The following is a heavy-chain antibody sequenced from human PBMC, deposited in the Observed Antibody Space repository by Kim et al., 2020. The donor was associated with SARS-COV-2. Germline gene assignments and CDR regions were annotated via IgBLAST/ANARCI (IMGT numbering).Heavy chain of an antibody. CDR3: ARDPSSPRGGWTSEIAAAGPAGETDY. D-gene: IGHD6-13*01. Sequence: GVSLRLSCAASGFTFSSYWMSWVRQAPGKGLEWVANIKQDGSEKYYVDSVKGRFTISRDNAKNSLYLQMNSLRAEDTAVYYCARDPSSPRGGWTSEIAAAGPAGETDYWGQGTLVTVSS. J-gene: IGHJ4*02. CDR1: GFTFSSYW. CDR2: IKQDGSEK. V-gene: IGHV3-7*03.